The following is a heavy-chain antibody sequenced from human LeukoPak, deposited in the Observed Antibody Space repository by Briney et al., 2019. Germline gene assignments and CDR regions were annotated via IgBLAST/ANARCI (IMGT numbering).Heavy chain of an antibody. CDR2: INPNSGGT. CDR1: GYTFTGYY. Sequence: GASVKVSCKASGYTFTGYYMHWVRQAPGQGLEWMGWINPNSGGTNYAQKFQGRVTMTRDTSISTAYMELTRLRSDDTAVYYCAREDKKDSGLSYDYYFDYWGQGTLVTVSS. J-gene: IGHJ4*02. CDR3: AREDKKDSGLSYDYYFDY. V-gene: IGHV1-2*02. D-gene: IGHD5-12*01.